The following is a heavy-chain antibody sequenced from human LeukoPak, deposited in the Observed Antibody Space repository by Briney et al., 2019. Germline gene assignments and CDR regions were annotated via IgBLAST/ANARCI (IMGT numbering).Heavy chain of an antibody. CDR2: TNRNGNVN. V-gene: IGHV3-7*03. J-gene: IGHJ6*02. CDR3: ARGGGLDV. Sequence: PGGSLRLSCAASGFTFSSYWMNWARQAPGKGLEWVASTNRNGNVNYYVDSVKGRFTISRDNAKNSLYLQMSNLRAEDTAVYFCARGGGLDVWGQGATVTVSS. D-gene: IGHD3-16*01. CDR1: GFTFSSYW.